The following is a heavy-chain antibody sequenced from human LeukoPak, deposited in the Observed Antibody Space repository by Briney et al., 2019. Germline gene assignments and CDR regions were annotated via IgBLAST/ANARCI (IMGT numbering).Heavy chain of an antibody. Sequence: GGSLRLSCAASGFTFSDCYMSWIRQAPGRGLESVSYISSSGSTTYYTDSVKGRFTISRDNAKNSLYLQMNSLRPEDTAVYYCASSYCGGNCLVSWGQGTLVTVSS. D-gene: IGHD2-21*02. CDR3: ASSYCGGNCLVS. CDR2: ISSSGSTT. CDR1: GFTFSDCY. V-gene: IGHV3-11*01. J-gene: IGHJ5*02.